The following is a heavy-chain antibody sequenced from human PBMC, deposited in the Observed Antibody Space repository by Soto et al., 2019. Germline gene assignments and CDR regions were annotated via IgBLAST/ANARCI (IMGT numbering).Heavy chain of an antibody. CDR1: GFTFSSYG. CDR3: AKGGYYDILTGYPTPSYGMDV. J-gene: IGHJ6*02. CDR2: ISYDGSNK. V-gene: IGHV3-30*18. Sequence: QVQLVESGGGVVQPGRSLRLSCAASGFTFSSYGMHWVRQAPGKGLEWVAVISYDGSNKYYADSVKGRFTISRDNSKNTLYLQMNSLRAEDTAVYYCAKGGYYDILTGYPTPSYGMDVCGQGTTVTVSS. D-gene: IGHD3-9*01.